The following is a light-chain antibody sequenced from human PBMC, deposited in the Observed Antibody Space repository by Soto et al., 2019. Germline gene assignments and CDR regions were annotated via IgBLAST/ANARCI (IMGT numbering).Light chain of an antibody. Sequence: DIQLTQSPSTLSASVGDRVTITCRASQSITNWLAWYQHKPGKAPKVLIHMASSLKSGVPSRFSGSGSGTEFTLTITSLQTDDSATYYGQQYNSLSSVSFGGGTKVEI. J-gene: IGKJ4*01. CDR3: QQYNSLSSVS. V-gene: IGKV1-5*03. CDR1: QSITNW. CDR2: MAS.